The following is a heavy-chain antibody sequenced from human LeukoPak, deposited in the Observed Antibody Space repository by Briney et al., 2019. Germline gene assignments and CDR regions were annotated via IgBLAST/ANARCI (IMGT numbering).Heavy chain of an antibody. CDR3: AKDFLSEWFGDLDY. CDR2: ISYDGSNK. D-gene: IGHD3-10*01. CDR1: GFTFSSYG. V-gene: IGHV3-30*18. J-gene: IGHJ4*02. Sequence: QPGGSLRLSCAASGFTFSSYGMHWVRQAPGKGLEWVAAISYDGSNKYYADSVKGRFTISRDNSKNTLYLQMNSLRAEDTAVYYCAKDFLSEWFGDLDYWGQGTLVTVSS.